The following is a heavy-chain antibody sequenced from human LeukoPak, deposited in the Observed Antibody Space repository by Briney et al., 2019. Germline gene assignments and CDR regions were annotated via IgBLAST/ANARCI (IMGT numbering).Heavy chain of an antibody. CDR2: IYYSGST. CDR3: ARDLGVVSHYPN. V-gene: IGHV4-39*07. J-gene: IGHJ4*02. CDR1: GDSISSSNCY. D-gene: IGHD1-26*01. Sequence: SETLSLTCTVSGDSISSSNCYWGWIRQPPGKGLEWIGSIYYSGSTYYNPSLKSRVTISVDTSKNQFSLKLSSVTAADTAVYYCARDLGVVSHYPNWGQGTLVTVSS.